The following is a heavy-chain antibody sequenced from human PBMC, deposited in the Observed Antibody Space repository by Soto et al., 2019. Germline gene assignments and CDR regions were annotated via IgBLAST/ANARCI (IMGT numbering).Heavy chain of an antibody. Sequence: EVQLVESGGGLIQTGGSLRLSCAASGFTFTDYWMHWARQAPGKGLVWVSRIKADEITTSYADSVKGRFTIFRDNAKNTLYLQMNSLTAEVTAVYYCARGLYLDYGQDYWGRGTLVTVSS. CDR2: IKADEITT. CDR3: ARGLYLDYGQDY. V-gene: IGHV3-74*01. J-gene: IGHJ4*02. D-gene: IGHD4-17*01. CDR1: GFTFTDYW.